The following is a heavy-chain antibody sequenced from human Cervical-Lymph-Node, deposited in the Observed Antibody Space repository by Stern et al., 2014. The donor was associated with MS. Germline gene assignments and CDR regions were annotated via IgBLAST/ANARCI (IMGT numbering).Heavy chain of an antibody. CDR3: ARGETPIPSYGMDV. D-gene: IGHD1-26*01. CDR2: IIPIFGTS. Sequence: VQLVESGAEVKKPGSSVKVSCKASGGSLSGYAISWVRQAPGQGLEWLGRIIPIFGTSNYAQKFQGRVTITADRSTNTAYMELSSLRTEDTAIYYCARGETPIPSYGMDVGGQGTTVTVSS. J-gene: IGHJ6*02. V-gene: IGHV1-69*06. CDR1: GGSLSGYA.